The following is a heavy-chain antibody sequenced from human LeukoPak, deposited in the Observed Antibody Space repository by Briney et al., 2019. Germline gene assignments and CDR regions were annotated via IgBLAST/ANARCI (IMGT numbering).Heavy chain of an antibody. CDR3: AKDGRGFGDLLSYFDY. V-gene: IGHV3-21*01. CDR2: ISSSSSYI. J-gene: IGHJ4*02. Sequence: GGSLRLSCAASGFTFSSYSMNWVRQAPGKGLEWVSSISSSSSYICYADSVKGRFTISRDNAKNSLYLQMNSLRAEDRAVYYCAKDGRGFGDLLSYFDYWGQGTLVTVSS. D-gene: IGHD3-10*01. CDR1: GFTFSSYS.